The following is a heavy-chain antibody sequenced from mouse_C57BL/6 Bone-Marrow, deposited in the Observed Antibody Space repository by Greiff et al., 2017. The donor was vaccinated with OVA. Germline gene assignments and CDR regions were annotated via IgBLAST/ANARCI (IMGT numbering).Heavy chain of an antibody. V-gene: IGHV15-2*01. D-gene: IGHD1-1*01. CDR1: DSEVFPIAY. CDR3: ARGTTVVSFYWYCDV. CDR2: ILPSIGRT. J-gene: IGHJ1*03. Sequence: QVQLQPSGSELRRPGSSVKLSCKDFDSEVFPIAYMSWVRQKPGHGFEWIGGILPSIGRTIYGEKFEVKATLDADTLSNTAYLELNSLTSEDSAIYYCARGTTVVSFYWYCDVWGTGTTVTVSS.